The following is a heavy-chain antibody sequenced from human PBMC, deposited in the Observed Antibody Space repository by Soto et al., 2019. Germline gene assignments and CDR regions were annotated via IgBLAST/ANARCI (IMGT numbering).Heavy chain of an antibody. CDR1: GGTFSSYA. Sequence: QVQLVQSGAEVKKPGSSVKVSCKASGGTFSSYAISWVRQAPGQGLEWMGGIIPIFGTANYAQKFQGRVTITADESTSTAYMELISLSSEDTAVYYCARGAIEVRVYATRTYYGMDVWGQGTTFTVSS. CDR2: IIPIFGTA. J-gene: IGHJ6*02. D-gene: IGHD2-8*01. V-gene: IGHV1-69*12. CDR3: ARGAIEVRVYATRTYYGMDV.